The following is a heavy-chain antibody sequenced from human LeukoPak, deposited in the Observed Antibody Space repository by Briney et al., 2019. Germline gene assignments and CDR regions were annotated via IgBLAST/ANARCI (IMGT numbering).Heavy chain of an antibody. D-gene: IGHD2-8*01. CDR3: ARQMGRWFDP. CDR2: IYPADSDT. Sequence: GESLKISCKGYGFSFTTYWIGWARQMPGKGLEWMGIIYPADSDTRYSPSFQGQVTISADKSISTAYLQWSSLKASDTAMYYCARQMGRWFDPWGQGTLVTVSS. V-gene: IGHV5-51*01. J-gene: IGHJ5*02. CDR1: GFSFTTYW.